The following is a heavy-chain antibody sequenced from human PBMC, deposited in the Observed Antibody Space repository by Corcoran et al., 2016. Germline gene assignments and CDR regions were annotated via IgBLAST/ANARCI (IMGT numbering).Heavy chain of an antibody. CDR2: ISAYNGNT. D-gene: IGHD1-20*01. J-gene: IGHJ5*02. CDR3: ARDWAGITEPALLEGRGFDP. CDR1: GYTFTSYG. Sequence: QVQLVQSGAEVKKPGASVKVSCKASGYTFTSYGISWVRQAPGQGLEWMGWISAYNGNTNYAQKLQGRVTMTTDTSTSTAYMELRSLRSDDTAVYSLARDWAGITEPALLEGRGFDPWAQGTLAPVSS. V-gene: IGHV1-18*01.